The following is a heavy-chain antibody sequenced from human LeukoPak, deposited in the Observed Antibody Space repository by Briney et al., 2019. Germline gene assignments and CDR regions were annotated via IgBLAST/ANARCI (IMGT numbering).Heavy chain of an antibody. CDR3: AKGVAVASPYYFDY. J-gene: IGHJ4*02. Sequence: WGTLRLSCAASGFTFSSYAMSWVRHPPGTGLEWVSPISGSGSSTYYADSVKGRFTISRDNSKNTLYLQMNSLRAEDTAVYYCAKGVAVASPYYFDYWGQGTLVTVSS. V-gene: IGHV3-23*01. D-gene: IGHD6-19*01. CDR1: GFTFSSYA. CDR2: ISGSGSST.